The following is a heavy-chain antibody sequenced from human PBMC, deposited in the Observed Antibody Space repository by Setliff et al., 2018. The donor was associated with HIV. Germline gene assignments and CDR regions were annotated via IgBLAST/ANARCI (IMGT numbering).Heavy chain of an antibody. CDR2: VYTSGST. CDR3: AGVVAPPIFYYYYYYMDV. J-gene: IGHJ6*03. D-gene: IGHD2-2*01. V-gene: IGHV4-4*08. CDR1: GGSVSSYY. Sequence: SETLSLTCTVSGGSVSSYYWSWSRQPPGKGLELIGYVYTSGSTNYNPSLKSRLTISVDTSKNQFSLKLSSVTAADTALYSCAGVVAPPIFYYYYYYMDVWGQGTTVTV.